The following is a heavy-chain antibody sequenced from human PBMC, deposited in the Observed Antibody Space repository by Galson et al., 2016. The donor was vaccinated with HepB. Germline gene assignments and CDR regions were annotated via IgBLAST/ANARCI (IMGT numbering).Heavy chain of an antibody. CDR2: ISGDGNST. J-gene: IGHJ6*02. V-gene: IGHV3-74*01. Sequence: SLRLSCAASGFTFSSYWMHWVRQAPGKGLMWVSRISGDGNSTSYADSVQGRFTISRDNAKNTLYLQLNSLRGEDTAVYYCTRAVHSSSWLLYYGMDVWGQGTTVTVSS. CDR3: TRAVHSSSWLLYYGMDV. D-gene: IGHD6-13*01. CDR1: GFTFSSYW.